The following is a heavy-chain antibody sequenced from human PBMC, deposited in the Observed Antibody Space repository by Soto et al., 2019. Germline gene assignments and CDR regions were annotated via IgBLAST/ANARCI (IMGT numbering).Heavy chain of an antibody. Sequence: GGSLRLSCAASGFTFSSYAMSWVRQAPGKGLEWVSAISGSGGSTYYADSVKGRFTISRDNSKNTLYLQMNSLRAEDTAVYYCAKYSSSMAALGYGMDVWGQGTTVTVSS. V-gene: IGHV3-23*01. D-gene: IGHD6-6*01. J-gene: IGHJ6*02. CDR1: GFTFSSYA. CDR3: AKYSSSMAALGYGMDV. CDR2: ISGSGGST.